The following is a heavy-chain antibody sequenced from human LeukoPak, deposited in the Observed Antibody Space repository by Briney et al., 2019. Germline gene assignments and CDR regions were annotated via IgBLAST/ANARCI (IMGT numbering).Heavy chain of an antibody. Sequence: GSLRLSCASSGFTFSSYSMNWVRQAPGKGLEWVSYISSSSSTIYYADSVKGRFTISRDNAKNSLYLQMNSLRAEDTAVYYCVRLGSYFAFDIWGQGTMVTVSS. CDR2: ISSSSSTI. J-gene: IGHJ3*02. CDR3: VRLGSYFAFDI. V-gene: IGHV3-48*01. CDR1: GFTFSSYS. D-gene: IGHD1-26*01.